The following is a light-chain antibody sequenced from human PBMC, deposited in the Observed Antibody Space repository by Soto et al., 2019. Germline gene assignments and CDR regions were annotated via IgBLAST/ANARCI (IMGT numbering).Light chain of an antibody. CDR3: QQSYRTPLT. CDR1: QSISSY. Sequence: DIQMTKSPSSLSASVGDRVTITCRASQSISSYLNWYQQKPGKAPKLLIYAASSLQSGVPSRFSGSGSGTDFTLTISSLQPEDFATYYCQQSYRTPLTFGGGTKV. V-gene: IGKV1-39*01. CDR2: AAS. J-gene: IGKJ4*02.